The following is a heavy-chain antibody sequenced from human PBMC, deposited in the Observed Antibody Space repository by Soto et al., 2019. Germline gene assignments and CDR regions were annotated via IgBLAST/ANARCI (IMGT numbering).Heavy chain of an antibody. D-gene: IGHD6-13*01. V-gene: IGHV3-74*01. CDR2: IDTSGHST. J-gene: IGHJ4*02. CDR3: AKDSWYFDL. CDR1: GFVFTNFW. Sequence: GGSLRLCCEASGFVFTNFWMHWVRHVPGKGLVWVARIDTSGHSTNYAESVKGRFTISRDNAKNTVSLQMNSLRVEDTGVYYCAKDSWYFDLWSQGSQVTVSS.